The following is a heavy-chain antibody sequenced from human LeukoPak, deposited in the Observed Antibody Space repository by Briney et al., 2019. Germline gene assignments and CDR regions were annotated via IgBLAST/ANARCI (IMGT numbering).Heavy chain of an antibody. CDR3: ARAQFDWLLLGDY. J-gene: IGHJ4*02. CDR2: INAGNGNT. V-gene: IGHV1-3*01. CDR1: GYTFTSYA. D-gene: IGHD3-9*01. Sequence: EASVTVSCMASGYTFTSYAMHWVRQAPGQRLEWMGWINAGNGNTKYSQKFQGRVTITRDTSASTAYMELSSLRSEDTAVYYCARAQFDWLLLGDYWGQGTLVTVSS.